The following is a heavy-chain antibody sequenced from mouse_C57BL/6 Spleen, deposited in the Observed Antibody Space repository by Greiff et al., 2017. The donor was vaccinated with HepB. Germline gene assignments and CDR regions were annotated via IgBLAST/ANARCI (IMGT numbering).Heavy chain of an antibody. CDR1: GFTFSNYW. D-gene: IGHD1-1*01. CDR3: TRPYGRDWYFDV. CDR2: IRLKSDNYAT. Sequence: DVKLVESGGGLVQPGGSMKLSCVASGFTFSNYWMNWVRQSPEKGLEWVAQIRLKSDNYATHYAESVKGRFTISRDDSKSSVYLQMNNLRAEDTGIYYCTRPYGRDWYFDVWGTGTTVTVSS. V-gene: IGHV6-3*01. J-gene: IGHJ1*03.